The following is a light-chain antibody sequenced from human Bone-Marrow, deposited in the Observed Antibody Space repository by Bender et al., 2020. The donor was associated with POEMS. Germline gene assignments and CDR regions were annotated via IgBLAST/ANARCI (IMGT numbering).Light chain of an antibody. CDR2: GYN. CDR1: SSNTGSGYD. CDR3: QSYDNSLGGWV. J-gene: IGLJ3*02. V-gene: IGLV1-40*01. Sequence: QSVLTQPPSVSGAPGQRVTISCTGSSSNTGSGYDINWYQHLPGTAPKLLIYGYNNRPSGVPDRFSGSKSGTSASLAISGLLSEDEADYYCQSYDNSLGGWVFGGGTKLTVL.